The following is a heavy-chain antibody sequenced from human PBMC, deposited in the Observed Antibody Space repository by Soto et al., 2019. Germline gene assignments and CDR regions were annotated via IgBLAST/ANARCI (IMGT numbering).Heavy chain of an antibody. D-gene: IGHD2-2*01. Sequence: ASVKVSCKASGGTFSSYAISWVRQAPGQGLEWMGGIIPIFGTANYAQKFQGRVTITADESTSTAYMELSSLRSEDTAVYYCARFPSEGYCSSTSCYGWYYYYGMDVWGQGTTVPVCS. CDR2: IIPIFGTA. CDR3: ARFPSEGYCSSTSCYGWYYYYGMDV. J-gene: IGHJ6*02. V-gene: IGHV1-69*13. CDR1: GGTFSSYA.